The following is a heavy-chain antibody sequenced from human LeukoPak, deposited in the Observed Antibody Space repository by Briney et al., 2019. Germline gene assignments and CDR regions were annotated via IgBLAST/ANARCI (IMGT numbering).Heavy chain of an antibody. CDR1: GFTFSSYS. V-gene: IGHV3-48*01. D-gene: IGHD1-26*01. J-gene: IGHJ4*02. Sequence: GGSLRLSCAAPGFTFSSYSMNWVRQAPGKGLEWVSYISSSSSTIYYADSVKGRFTISRDNAKNSLYLQMNSLRAEDTAVYYCARDKGPHSGSYFYYWGQGILVTVSS. CDR3: ARDKGPHSGSYFYY. CDR2: ISSSSSTI.